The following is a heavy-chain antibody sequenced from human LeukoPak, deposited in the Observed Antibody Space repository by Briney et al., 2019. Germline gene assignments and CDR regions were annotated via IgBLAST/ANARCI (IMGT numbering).Heavy chain of an antibody. J-gene: IGHJ4*02. CDR2: ISAYNGNT. CDR1: GYTFTSYD. CDR3: ARGREYSSSRPFDY. D-gene: IGHD6-6*01. Sequence: ASVKVSCKASGYTFTSYDINWVRQAPGQGLEWMGWISAYNGNTNYAQKLQGRVTMTTDTSTSTAYMELRSLRSDDTAVYYCARGREYSSSRPFDYWGQGTLVTVSS. V-gene: IGHV1-18*01.